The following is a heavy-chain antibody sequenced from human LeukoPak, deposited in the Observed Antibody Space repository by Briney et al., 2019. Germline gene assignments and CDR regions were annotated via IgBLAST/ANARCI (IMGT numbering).Heavy chain of an antibody. V-gene: IGHV3-74*01. CDR3: ARDRAVAGGNY. Sequence: PGGSLRLSCGASGFTLSSYWVHWVRHAPGKGLVWVSLINPDGSTTNYADSVKGRFTISRDNAKNTVYLQMTSLRAEDTAVYYCARDRAVAGGNYWGQGTLVTVSS. J-gene: IGHJ4*02. CDR1: GFTLSSYW. D-gene: IGHD6-19*01. CDR2: INPDGSTT.